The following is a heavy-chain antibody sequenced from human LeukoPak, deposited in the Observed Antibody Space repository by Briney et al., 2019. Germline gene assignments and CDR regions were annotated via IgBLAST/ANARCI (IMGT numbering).Heavy chain of an antibody. J-gene: IGHJ6*02. V-gene: IGHV1-46*01. CDR3: ARDLNGSGSYLRGDYFYGMDV. CDR2: INPSGGSA. Sequence: GASVKVSCKASGYTFTSHYMHWVRQAPGQGLEWMGIINPSGGSANYAQRFQGRVTMTRDTSTSTVYMELSSLRSEDTAVYYCARDLNGSGSYLRGDYFYGMDVWGQGTTVTVSS. D-gene: IGHD3-10*01. CDR1: GYTFTSHY.